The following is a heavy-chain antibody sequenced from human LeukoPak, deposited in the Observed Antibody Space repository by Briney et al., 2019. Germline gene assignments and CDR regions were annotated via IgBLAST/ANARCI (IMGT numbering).Heavy chain of an antibody. D-gene: IGHD1-26*01. CDR1: GYTFDDYA. J-gene: IGHJ4*02. CDR2: INTYNGDT. CDR3: ARDSAILGIFFDS. Sequence: ASVKVSCKASGYTFDDYAISWVRQAPGQGLEWMGWINTYNGDTITAQKFQGRVTLTTDTSTTTASMELRSLRSDDTAFYYCARDSAILGIFFDSWGEGTLVTVFS. V-gene: IGHV1-18*01.